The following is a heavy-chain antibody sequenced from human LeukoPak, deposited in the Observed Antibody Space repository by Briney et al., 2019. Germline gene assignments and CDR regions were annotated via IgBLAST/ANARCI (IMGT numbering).Heavy chain of an antibody. Sequence: GGSLTLSCSASGLTFSTYAMRWVRQAPGERLECVLLTCGSGDNTFHAASVQGRLTISRVKSTNTLYLQMNSLRAEGTAMYFCAKRGVLIRVILVGFHKEAYYFDSWGQGALVTVSS. V-gene: IGHV3-23*01. CDR3: AKRGVLIRVILVGFHKEAYYFDS. CDR2: TCGSGDNT. J-gene: IGHJ4*02. D-gene: IGHD3-22*01. CDR1: GLTFSTYA.